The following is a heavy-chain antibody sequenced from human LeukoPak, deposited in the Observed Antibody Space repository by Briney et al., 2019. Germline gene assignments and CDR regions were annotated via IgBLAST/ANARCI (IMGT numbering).Heavy chain of an antibody. CDR2: MNPNSGNT. J-gene: IGHJ3*02. CDR3: ARPFRWGVVTADDAFDI. Sequence: ASVKVSCKASGYTFTSYDINWVRQATGQGLEWMGWMNPNSGNTGYAQKFQGRVTMTRNTSISTVYMELSSLRSEDTAVYYCARPFRWGVVTADDAFDIWGQGTMVTVSS. CDR1: GYTFTSYD. D-gene: IGHD2-21*02. V-gene: IGHV1-8*01.